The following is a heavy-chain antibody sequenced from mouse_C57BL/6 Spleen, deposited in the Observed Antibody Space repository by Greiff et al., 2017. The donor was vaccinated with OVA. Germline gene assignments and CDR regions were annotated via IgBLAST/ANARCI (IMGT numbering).Heavy chain of an antibody. V-gene: IGHV1-19*01. CDR3: ARRGGYIYFDY. CDR1: GYTFTDYY. D-gene: IGHD2-2*01. J-gene: IGHJ2*01. Sequence: VQLQQSGPVLVKPGASVKMSCKASGYTFTDYYMNWVKQSHGKSLEWIGVINPYNGGTSYNQKFKGKATLTVDKSSSTAYMELNSLTSEDSAVYYCARRGGYIYFDYWGQGTTLTVSS. CDR2: INPYNGGT.